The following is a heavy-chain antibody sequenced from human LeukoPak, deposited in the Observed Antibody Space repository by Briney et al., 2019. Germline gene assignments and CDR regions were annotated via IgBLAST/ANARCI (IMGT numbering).Heavy chain of an antibody. Sequence: GSLRLSCAASGFTFNSYWMNWVRQAPGKGLEWVSAISGSGGSTYYADSVKGRFTISRDNSKNTLYLQMNSLRAEDTAVYYCAKVGGYQLLWYDWFDPWGQGTLVTVSS. CDR3: AKVGGYQLLWYDWFDP. V-gene: IGHV3-23*01. J-gene: IGHJ5*02. CDR1: GFTFNSYW. CDR2: ISGSGGST. D-gene: IGHD2-2*01.